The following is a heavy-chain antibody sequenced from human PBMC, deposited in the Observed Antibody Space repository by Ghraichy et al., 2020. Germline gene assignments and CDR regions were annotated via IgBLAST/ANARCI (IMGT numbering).Heavy chain of an antibody. CDR3: ARGNYYDSSGNWYFDL. V-gene: IGHV3-64*02. CDR2: ISSNGGRK. CDR1: GFTFSSYA. J-gene: IGHJ2*01. D-gene: IGHD3-22*01. Sequence: GGSLRLSCAASGFTFSSYAMHWVRQAPGKGLEYVSAISSNGGRKYYADSVKGRFTISRDNSKNTLYLQMGSLRAEDMAVYYCARGNYYDSSGNWYFDLWARGSLVAVSS.